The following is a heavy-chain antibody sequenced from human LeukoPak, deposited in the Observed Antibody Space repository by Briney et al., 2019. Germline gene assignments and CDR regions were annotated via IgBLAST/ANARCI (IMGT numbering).Heavy chain of an antibody. V-gene: IGHV3-11*01. CDR1: GFTFTDFY. D-gene: IGHD1-1*01. CDR3: ARVLAGSAFDI. J-gene: IGHJ3*02. CDR2: ISISGTTI. Sequence: GVSLRLSCAASGFTFTDFYMSWIRQAPGKGLEWVSYISISGTTIYYADSVKGRFTFSRDNAKSSLYLQMNSLRAEDTAVYYCARVLAGSAFDIWGQGTMVIVSS.